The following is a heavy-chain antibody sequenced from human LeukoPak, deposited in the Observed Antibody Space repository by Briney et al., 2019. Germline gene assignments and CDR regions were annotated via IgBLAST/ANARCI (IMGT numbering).Heavy chain of an antibody. CDR2: ISSGGSTI. D-gene: IGHD4-11*01. J-gene: IGHJ4*02. V-gene: IGHV3-11*04. CDR1: GFTFSDYY. Sequence: GGSLRLSCAASGFTFSDYYMNWIRQAPGKGLEWVSYISSGGSTIYYADSVKGRFTISRDNAKKSLYLQMNSLRAEDTAVYYCAKAPDDYSDQGLFDYRGQGTLVTVSS. CDR3: AKAPDDYSDQGLFDY.